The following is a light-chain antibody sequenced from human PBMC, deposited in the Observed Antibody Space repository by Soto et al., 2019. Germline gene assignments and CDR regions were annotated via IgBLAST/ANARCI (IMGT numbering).Light chain of an antibody. CDR2: DDN. Sequence: QTVLTQPPSVSGAAGQRVTISCTGSSSNIGAGYDLHWYQQLPGTAPKLLIYDDNNRPSGVPDRFSGSQSGTSASLAITGLQAEDEADYYSQSYDSSLSGDGFGTGTKVTVL. CDR1: SSNIGAGYD. CDR3: QSYDSSLSGDG. J-gene: IGLJ1*01. V-gene: IGLV1-40*01.